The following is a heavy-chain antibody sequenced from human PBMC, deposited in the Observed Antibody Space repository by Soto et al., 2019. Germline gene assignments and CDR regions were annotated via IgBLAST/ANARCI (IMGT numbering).Heavy chain of an antibody. CDR3: ARVVRGVVNWFDP. J-gene: IGHJ5*02. D-gene: IGHD3-10*01. CDR2: IATYNSNR. CDR1: GDTFTNFG. V-gene: IGHV1-18*01. Sequence: HLVQSGPEVKEPGASVTVSCKTSGDTFTNFGLSWVRQAPGQGLEWMGWIATYNSNRNLAQKSQGRLTLTTDTSTTTAYMELKSLGYDDTAVYYCARVVRGVVNWFDPWGQGTLVTVSS.